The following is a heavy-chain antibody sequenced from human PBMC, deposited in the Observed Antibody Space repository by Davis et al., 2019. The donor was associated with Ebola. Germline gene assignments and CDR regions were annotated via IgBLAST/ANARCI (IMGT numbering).Heavy chain of an antibody. CDR1: GGSVSSGSYY. V-gene: IGHV4-61*01. CDR3: ASGRQLWFREIIDY. CDR2: IYYSGST. D-gene: IGHD3-10*01. Sequence: GSLRLSCIVSGGSVSSGSYYWSWIRQPPGKGLEWIGFIYYSGSTNYNPSLKSRVTISVDTSKNQFSLKLSSVTAADTAVYYCASGRQLWFREIIDYWGQGTLVTVSS. J-gene: IGHJ4*02.